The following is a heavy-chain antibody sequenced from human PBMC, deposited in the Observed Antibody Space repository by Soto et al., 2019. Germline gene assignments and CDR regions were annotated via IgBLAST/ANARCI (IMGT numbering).Heavy chain of an antibody. V-gene: IGHV4-59*01. CDR3: AREERIHLWLRGGFQH. CDR2: IYYSGST. Sequence: SETLSLTCTVSGGSISSYYWSWIRKPPGKGLEWIGYIYYSGSTNYNPSLKSRVTISVDTSKNQFSLKLSSVTAADTAVYYCAREERIHLWLRGGFQHWGQGTLVTVSS. CDR1: GGSISSYY. J-gene: IGHJ1*01. D-gene: IGHD5-18*01.